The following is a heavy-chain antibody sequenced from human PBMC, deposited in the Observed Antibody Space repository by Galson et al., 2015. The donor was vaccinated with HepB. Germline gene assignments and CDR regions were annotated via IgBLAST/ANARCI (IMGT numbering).Heavy chain of an antibody. Sequence: SLRLSCAASGVTFNNYDMTWVRQAPGKGLEWVSSVSDSGTTTFYADSVKGRFTISRDNSKKTLYLQMNSFRVEDTAVYYCAKDPTTTTSAWYFDLWGRGTLVTVSS. CDR1: GVTFNNYD. D-gene: IGHD5-12*01. CDR2: VSDSGTTT. CDR3: AKDPTTTTSAWYFDL. V-gene: IGHV3-23*01. J-gene: IGHJ2*01.